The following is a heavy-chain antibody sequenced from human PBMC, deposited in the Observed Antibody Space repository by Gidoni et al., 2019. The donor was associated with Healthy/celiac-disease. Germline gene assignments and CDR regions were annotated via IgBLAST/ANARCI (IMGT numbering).Heavy chain of an antibody. CDR3: ASLGYSSRSSWFDP. CDR2: ISYDGSNK. J-gene: IGHJ5*02. CDR1: GFTFSSYA. Sequence: QVQLVESGGGVVQPGRSLRLSCAASGFTFSSYAMHWVRQAPGKGLEWVAVISYDGSNKYYADSVKGRFTISRDNSKNPLYLQMNSLRAEDTAVYYCASLGYSSRSSWFDPWGQGTLVTVSS. D-gene: IGHD6-13*01. V-gene: IGHV3-30*04.